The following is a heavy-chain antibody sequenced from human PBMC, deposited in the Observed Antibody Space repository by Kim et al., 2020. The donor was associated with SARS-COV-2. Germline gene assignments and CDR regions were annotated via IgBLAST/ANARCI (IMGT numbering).Heavy chain of an antibody. V-gene: IGHV4-61*01. J-gene: IGHJ5*02. CDR3: ARATRVSASWLISAWFDT. CDR2: IYYSGST. Sequence: SETLSLTCNVSGGSLKSGSYYWGWIRQPPGKGLEWIGYIYYSGSTSYNPSLRGRVTISLDTSKRQFSLKLPSVTAADTAIYYCARATRVSASWLISAWFDTWGQGTLVTVSS. CDR1: GGSLKSGSYY. D-gene: IGHD2-2*01.